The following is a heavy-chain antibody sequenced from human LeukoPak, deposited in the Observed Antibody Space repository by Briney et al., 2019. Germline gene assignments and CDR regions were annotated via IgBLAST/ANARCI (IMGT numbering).Heavy chain of an antibody. CDR1: GYTFTKYY. CDR2: INPGGDNT. D-gene: IGHD3-16*01. V-gene: IGHV1-46*01. CDR3: ARDMRRSRARWENLGLDP. J-gene: IGHJ5*02. Sequence: ASVKVSCKASGYTFTKYYIHWVRQAPGQGLEWMGLINPGGDNTNYAQNFQGRVTMTRDTSTSTAYMELSRLRSDDTAVYYCARDMRRSRARWENLGLDPWGQGTLVTVSS.